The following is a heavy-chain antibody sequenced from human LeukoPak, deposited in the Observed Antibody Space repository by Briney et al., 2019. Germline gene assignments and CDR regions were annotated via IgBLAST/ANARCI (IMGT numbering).Heavy chain of an antibody. CDR1: GGIFISYA. CDR3: ARDLIGGAEPFPNWNEVRFDY. Sequence: SVKVSCKASGGIFISYAISWVRQAPGQGLEWMGGIIPIFGTANYAQKFQGRVAITADESTSTAYMELSSLRSEDTAVYYCARDLIGGAEPFPNWNEVRFDYWGQGTLVTVSS. J-gene: IGHJ4*02. D-gene: IGHD1-20*01. V-gene: IGHV1-69*13. CDR2: IIPIFGTA.